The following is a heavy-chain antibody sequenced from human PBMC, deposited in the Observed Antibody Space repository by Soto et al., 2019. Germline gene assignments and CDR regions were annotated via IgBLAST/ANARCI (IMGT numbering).Heavy chain of an antibody. CDR1: GFTFSDYY. Sequence: QVQLVESGGGLVKPGGPLRLSCAASGFTFSDYYMSWIRQAPGKGLEWASYISSTSSYTNYEDSVKDRFTSSRDNAKNSRDLRMNNLRADDTAMYYCARGCGGYIWNYRGMVVWGQGTRVTGSS. CDR2: ISSTSSYT. V-gene: IGHV3-11*05. D-gene: IGHD2-21*01. J-gene: IGHJ6*02. CDR3: ARGCGGYIWNYRGMVV.